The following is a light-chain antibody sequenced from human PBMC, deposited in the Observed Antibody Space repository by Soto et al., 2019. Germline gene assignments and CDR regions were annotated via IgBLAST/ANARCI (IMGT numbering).Light chain of an antibody. CDR2: EAS. V-gene: IGKV3-11*01. CDR3: QQYSSSPIT. J-gene: IGKJ5*01. Sequence: EIVLTQSPATLSLSPGERATLSCRASQTVSSSLAWYQQKPGQAPRLLIYEASNRATGIPARFSGGGSGTDFSLTISRLDPEDFAVYYCQQYSSSPITFGQGTRLEIK. CDR1: QTVSSS.